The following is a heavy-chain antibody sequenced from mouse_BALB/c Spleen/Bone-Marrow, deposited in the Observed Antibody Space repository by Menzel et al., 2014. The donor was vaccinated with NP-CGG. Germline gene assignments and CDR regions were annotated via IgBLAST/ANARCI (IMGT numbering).Heavy chain of an antibody. CDR1: GYTFTSYT. V-gene: IGHV1-4*01. D-gene: IGHD2-14*01. J-gene: IGHJ3*01. CDR3: PRSVCYRRLFAY. Sequence: VMLQQSGAELARPGASVKMSCTASGYTFTSYTMHWVKQTPGKGLEWIGYINPSSGYANYNQKFKDRATLTADNTSNTAFVQVSGLTSEDAAVYFCPRSVCYRRLFAYLGQGTLVTGSA. CDR2: INPSSGYA.